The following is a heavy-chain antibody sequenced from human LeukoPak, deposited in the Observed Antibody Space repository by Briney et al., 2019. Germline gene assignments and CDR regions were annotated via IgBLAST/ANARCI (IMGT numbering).Heavy chain of an antibody. CDR3: ARGSLAAAVWNWFDP. D-gene: IGHD6-13*01. Sequence: SETLSLTCGVYGGPFSGYYWIWIRQPPGKGLEWMGEINHSGSTNYNPSLKSRVTISVDTSKNQFSLKLSSVTAADTAVYYCARGSLAAAVWNWFDPWGQGTLVTVSS. V-gene: IGHV4-34*01. CDR2: INHSGST. J-gene: IGHJ5*02. CDR1: GGPFSGYY.